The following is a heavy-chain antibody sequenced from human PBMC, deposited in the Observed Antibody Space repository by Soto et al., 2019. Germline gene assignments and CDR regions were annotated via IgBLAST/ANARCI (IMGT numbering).Heavy chain of an antibody. CDR1: GFTFSSYG. J-gene: IGHJ6*02. D-gene: IGHD3-3*01. V-gene: IGHV3-30*18. Sequence: PVGSLSLSCAASGFTFSSYGMHWVRQAPGKGLEWVAVISYDGSNKYYADSVRGRFTISRDNSKNTLYLQMNSLRAEDTAVYYCANLETYYYGMDVWGQGTTVTVSS. CDR3: ANLETYYYGMDV. CDR2: ISYDGSNK.